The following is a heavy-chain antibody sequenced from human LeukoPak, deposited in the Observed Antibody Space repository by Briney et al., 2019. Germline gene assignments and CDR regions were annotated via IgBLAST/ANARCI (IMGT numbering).Heavy chain of an antibody. CDR1: GYTFTSYY. CDR2: INPSGGST. CDR3: ARGDCSGGSCSTKDYYYYGMDV. J-gene: IGHJ6*02. Sequence: ASVKVSCKASGYTFTSYYMHWVRQAPGQGLEWMGIINPSGGSTSCAQKFQGRVTMTRDTSTSTVYMELSSLRSEDTAVYYCARGDCSGGSCSTKDYYYYGMDVWGQGTTVTVSS. V-gene: IGHV1-46*01. D-gene: IGHD2-15*01.